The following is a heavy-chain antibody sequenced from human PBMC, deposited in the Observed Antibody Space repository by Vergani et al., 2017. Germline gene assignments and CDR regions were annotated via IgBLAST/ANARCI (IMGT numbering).Heavy chain of an antibody. V-gene: IGHV4-61*05. CDR1: GGSITRSSYY. J-gene: IGHJ5*02. D-gene: IGHD3-10*01. CDR2: LSTTGGA. CDR3: GRVADFYGLGSRLLDL. Sequence: QLHLQESGPGLVKPSETLSLTCTVSGGSITRSSYYWGWIRQPPGKGLEWIGALSTTGGANHASHNPSLKSRVSISVDTSKSQFSLRLSSVTAADSAIYYCGRVADFYGLGSRLLDLWGQGILVTVSS.